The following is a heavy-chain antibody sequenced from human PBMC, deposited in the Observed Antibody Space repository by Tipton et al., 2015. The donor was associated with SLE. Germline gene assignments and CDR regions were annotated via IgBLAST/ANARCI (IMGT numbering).Heavy chain of an antibody. CDR3: ARDRSIAVAGNYFDY. CDR2: IYYSGST. D-gene: IGHD6-13*01. J-gene: IGHJ4*02. CDR1: GGSISSGGYF. Sequence: TLSLTCTVSGGSISSGGYFWSWIRQHPGKGLEWIGYIYYSGSTYYNPSLKSRVTISVDTSKNQFSLKLSSVTAADTAVYYCARDRSIAVAGNYFDYWGQGTLVTVSS. V-gene: IGHV4-31*03.